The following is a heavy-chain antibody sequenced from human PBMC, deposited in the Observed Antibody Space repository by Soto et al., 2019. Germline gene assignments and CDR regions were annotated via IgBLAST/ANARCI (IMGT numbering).Heavy chain of an antibody. CDR1: GFTFDDYT. CDR3: AKDSAALSSGSPFDY. Sequence: GGSLRLSCAASGFTFDDYTMHWVRQAPGKGLEWVSLISWDGGSTYYADSVKGRFTISRDNSKNSLYLQMNSLRTEDTALYYCAKDSAALSSGSPFDYWGQGTLVTVSS. J-gene: IGHJ4*02. CDR2: ISWDGGST. D-gene: IGHD6-19*01. V-gene: IGHV3-43*01.